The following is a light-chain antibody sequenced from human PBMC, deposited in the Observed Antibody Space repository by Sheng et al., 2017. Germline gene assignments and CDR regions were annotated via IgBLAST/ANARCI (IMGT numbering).Light chain of an antibody. Sequence: EIVLTQSPGTLSLSPGDRASLSCRASQVVGSNFLAWYQQKPGQAPRLLIYGASSRATGVPDRFSGVGSGTDFTLAISRLEREDFAVYYCQQYGSSSYTFGQGTKLEI. V-gene: IGKV3-20*01. CDR3: QQYGSSSYT. CDR1: QVVGSNF. CDR2: GAS. J-gene: IGKJ2*01.